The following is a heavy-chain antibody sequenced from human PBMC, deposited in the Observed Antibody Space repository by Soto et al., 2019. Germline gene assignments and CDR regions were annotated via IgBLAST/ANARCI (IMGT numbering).Heavy chain of an antibody. CDR1: GFTFSSYA. CDR3: AKDRSGSYTFDY. D-gene: IGHD1-26*01. J-gene: IGHJ4*02. V-gene: IGHV3-30-3*01. Sequence: QVQLVESGGAVVQPGRSLRVSCAASGFTFSSYAMHWVRQAPGKGLEWVAVIKHDGNSKYYADSVKGRFTVTRDNFKDTLSLQMNSLRVEDTAVYYCAKDRSGSYTFDYWGQGTLVTVSS. CDR2: IKHDGNSK.